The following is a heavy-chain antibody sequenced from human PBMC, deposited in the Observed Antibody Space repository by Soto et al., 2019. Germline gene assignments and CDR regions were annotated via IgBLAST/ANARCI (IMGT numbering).Heavy chain of an antibody. CDR2: VNTANGNT. Sequence: ASVKVSCKTSGYTFINYAIHWVRQAPGQGLDWMGWVNTANGNTKYSERFQGRVTITSDTSATTAYMELSSLITEDTAVYYCAREFKSSSTWGQGTLVTVSS. CDR3: AREFKSSST. J-gene: IGHJ5*02. CDR1: GYTFINYA. V-gene: IGHV1-3*04. D-gene: IGHD6-6*01.